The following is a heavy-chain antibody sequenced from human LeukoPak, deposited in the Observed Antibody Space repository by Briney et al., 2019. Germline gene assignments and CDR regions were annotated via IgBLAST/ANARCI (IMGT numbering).Heavy chain of an antibody. CDR1: GGSISSGDYY. V-gene: IGHV4-30-4*01. CDR2: IYYSGST. D-gene: IGHD1-26*01. J-gene: IGHJ6*02. CDR3: AREAEAILPWGVGYGMDV. Sequence: SETLSLTCTVPGGSISSGDYYWSWIRQPPGKGLEWIGYIYYSGSTYYNPSLKSRVTILVDTSKNQFSLKLSSVTAADTAVYYCAREAEAILPWGVGYGMDVWGQGTRLPSP.